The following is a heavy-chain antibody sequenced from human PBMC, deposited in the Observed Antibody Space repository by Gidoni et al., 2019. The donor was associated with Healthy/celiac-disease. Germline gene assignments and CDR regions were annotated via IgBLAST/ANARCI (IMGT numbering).Heavy chain of an antibody. CDR1: GGSVSSGSYY. CDR3: AAGYSSGWGKVYYYYYMDV. CDR2: IYYSGST. V-gene: IGHV4-61*01. D-gene: IGHD6-19*01. Sequence: QVQLQESGPGLVKPSETLSLTCTVSGGSVSSGSYYWSWIRQPPGKGLEWIGYIYYSGSTNYNPSLKSRVTISVDTSKNQFSLKLSSVTAADTAVYYCAAGYSSGWGKVYYYYYMDVWGKGTTVTVSS. J-gene: IGHJ6*03.